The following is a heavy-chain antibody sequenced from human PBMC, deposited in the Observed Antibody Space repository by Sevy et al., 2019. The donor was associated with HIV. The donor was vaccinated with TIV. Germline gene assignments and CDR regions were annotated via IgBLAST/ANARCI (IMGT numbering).Heavy chain of an antibody. CDR2: ISGSGGST. CDR3: ARPYCSGGSCYFAPSSNYFDY. Sequence: GGSLRLPCAASGFTFSSYAMSWVRQAPGKGLEWVSAISGSGGSTYYADSVKGRFTISRDNSKNTLYLQMNSLRAEDTAVYYCARPYCSGGSCYFAPSSNYFDYWGQGTLVTVSS. CDR1: GFTFSSYA. D-gene: IGHD2-15*01. J-gene: IGHJ4*02. V-gene: IGHV3-23*01.